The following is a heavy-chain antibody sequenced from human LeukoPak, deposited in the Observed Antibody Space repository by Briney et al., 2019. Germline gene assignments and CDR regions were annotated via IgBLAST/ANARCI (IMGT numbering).Heavy chain of an antibody. V-gene: IGHV3-NL1*01. CDR2: ISAGSSRT. J-gene: IGHJ6*03. CDR1: GFTFSSYS. Sequence: GGSLRLSCAASGFTFSSYSMNWVRQAPGKGLEWVSGISAGSSRTYYSDSVKGRFTISRDNSKNTLYLQMNSLRSEDTAVYYCARGGGYDILTGYSYYYYYYMDVWGKGTTVTISS. D-gene: IGHD3-9*01. CDR3: ARGGGYDILTGYSYYYYYYMDV.